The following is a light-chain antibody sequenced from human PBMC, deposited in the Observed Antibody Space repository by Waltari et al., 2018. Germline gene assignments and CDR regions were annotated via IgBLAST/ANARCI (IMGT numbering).Light chain of an antibody. Sequence: EIVLTQSPATLSLSPGERATLPCRASQSVSINYLAWYQQKVSQTPSLLIYGTSSRATGIPDRFSGSGSGTDFTLTISRLEPEDFAVYYCQQYGSSPSFGQGTKVEMK. J-gene: IGKJ1*01. CDR3: QQYGSSPS. CDR1: QSVSINY. V-gene: IGKV3-20*01. CDR2: GTS.